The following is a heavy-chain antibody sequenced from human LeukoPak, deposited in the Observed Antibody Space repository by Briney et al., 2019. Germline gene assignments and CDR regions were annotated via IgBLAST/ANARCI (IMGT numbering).Heavy chain of an antibody. D-gene: IGHD5-18*01. J-gene: IGHJ6*02. CDR2: ISGSGGST. CDR3: ARGYSYGYHGMDV. Sequence: GGSLRLSCAASGFTFSSYAMSWVRQAPGKGLEWVSAISGSGGSTYYADSVKGRFTISRDNSKNTLYLQMNSLRAEHTAVYYCARGYSYGYHGMDVWGQGTTVTVSS. V-gene: IGHV3-23*01. CDR1: GFTFSSYA.